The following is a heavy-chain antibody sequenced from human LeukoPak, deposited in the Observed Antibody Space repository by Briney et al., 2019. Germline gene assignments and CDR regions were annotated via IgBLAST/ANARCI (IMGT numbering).Heavy chain of an antibody. D-gene: IGHD3-10*01. J-gene: IGHJ4*02. CDR1: GGSFSGYY. CDR2: INHSGST. CDR3: ARATYYYGSGSYYTLPDY. Sequence: SETLSLTCAVYGGSFSGYYWSWTRQPPGKGLEWIGEINHSGSTNYNPSLKSRVTISVDTSKSQFSLKLSSVTAADTAVYYCARATYYYGSGSYYTLPDYWGQGTLVTVSS. V-gene: IGHV4-34*01.